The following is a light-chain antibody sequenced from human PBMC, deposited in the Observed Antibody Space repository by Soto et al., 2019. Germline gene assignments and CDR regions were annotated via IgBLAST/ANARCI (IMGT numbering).Light chain of an antibody. Sequence: QSVLTQPASVSGSPGQSLTISCTGASSDVGSYHLVSWYQQHPGKATNLIIYDASERPSGVSDRFSGSKSGNTASLTISGLQAEDEADYYCCSYAGSNTWVFGGGTKLTVL. CDR3: CSYAGSNTWV. CDR1: SSDVGSYHL. CDR2: DAS. V-gene: IGLV2-23*01. J-gene: IGLJ3*02.